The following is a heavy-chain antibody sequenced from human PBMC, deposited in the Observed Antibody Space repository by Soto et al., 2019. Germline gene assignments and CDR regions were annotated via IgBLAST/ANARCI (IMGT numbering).Heavy chain of an antibody. V-gene: IGHV3-7*01. CDR3: VRDVAFDYVN. CDR2: IKQDESEK. Sequence: EVQLVESGGGLVQPGGSLRISCTVSGFSFSSYWMSWVRQAPGKGLEWVDSIKQDESEKYYVDSVKGRFTISRDNVDDSLFLQMNSLSADDTAVYFCVRDVAFDYVNWGQGTLVTVSS. CDR1: GFSFSSYW. D-gene: IGHD3-16*01. J-gene: IGHJ4*02.